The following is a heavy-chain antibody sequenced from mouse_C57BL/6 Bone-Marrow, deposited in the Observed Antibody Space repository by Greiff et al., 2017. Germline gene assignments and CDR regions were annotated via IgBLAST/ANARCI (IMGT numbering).Heavy chain of an antibody. D-gene: IGHD3-2*02. J-gene: IGHJ2*01. CDR3: ARRRLRVPYYFDY. V-gene: IGHV1-72*01. CDR2: IDPNSGGT. CDR1: GYTFTSYW. Sequence: QVQLQQSGAELVKPGASVKLSCKASGYTFTSYWMHWVKQRPGRGLEWIGRIDPNSGGTKYNEKFKSKAKLTVEKPSSTAYMQLSSLTSEDSAVYYCARRRLRVPYYFDYWGQGTTLTVSS.